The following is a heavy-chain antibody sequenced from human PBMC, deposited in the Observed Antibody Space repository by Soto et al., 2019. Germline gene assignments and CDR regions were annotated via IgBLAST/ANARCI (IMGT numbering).Heavy chain of an antibody. J-gene: IGHJ4*02. Sequence: EVRLVESGGGQVHPGGSLRLSCAASGFSFTHYRIHWVRQVPGKGLEWVCRVNADGSSTNYAGFAKGRFTIPRDNSKNMAYLEMNNLRADDTALYYCAKAGDWNYVFDFWGQGTAVLVSS. V-gene: IGHV3-74*01. CDR2: VNADGSST. CDR3: AKAGDWNYVFDF. D-gene: IGHD1-7*01. CDR1: GFSFTHYR.